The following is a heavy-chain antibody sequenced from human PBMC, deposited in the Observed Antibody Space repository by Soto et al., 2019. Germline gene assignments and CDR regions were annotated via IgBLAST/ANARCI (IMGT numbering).Heavy chain of an antibody. J-gene: IGHJ6*02. D-gene: IGHD4-17*01. Sequence: EVQLLESGGGLVQPGGSLRLSCVASGFTFSDYVMSWVRQAPGKGLEWVSAISGGGSSTYYADSVKGRFTISRDNPKNTLYLQMNSLRADDMALYYCAKYDPKYGDPGDSHYYYGLDVWGQGTTVNVSS. CDR1: GFTFSDYV. CDR2: ISGGGSST. V-gene: IGHV3-23*01. CDR3: AKYDPKYGDPGDSHYYYGLDV.